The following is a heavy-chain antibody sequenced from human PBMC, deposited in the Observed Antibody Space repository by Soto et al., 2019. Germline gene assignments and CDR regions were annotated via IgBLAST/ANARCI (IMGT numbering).Heavy chain of an antibody. Sequence: VQLVQSGGGSVQRGGSLRLSCAASGFTFGGSWVNWVRQVPGRGLGWVSRIYSDETTTPYADSVKGRFTVSRDNAKNTRYLQMNSLRAEDTAVYYCVRDMQERGQGTLVTVSS. CDR1: GFTFGGSW. V-gene: IGHV3-74*01. CDR2: IYSDETTT. J-gene: IGHJ4*02. D-gene: IGHD2-2*01. CDR3: VRDMQE.